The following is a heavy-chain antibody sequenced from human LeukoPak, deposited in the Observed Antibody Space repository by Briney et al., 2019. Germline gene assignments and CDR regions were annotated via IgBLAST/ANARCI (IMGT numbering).Heavy chain of an antibody. CDR3: AREGGFYRPLDY. D-gene: IGHD3-3*01. CDR1: GGSVASTNW. Sequence: KSSETLSLTCGVSGGSVASTNWWTWVRQPPGEGLEWIGEVHLDGTTNYNPSLKSRLTMSVELSENHISLTLTSVTAADTAVYYCAREGGFYRPLDYSGQGTLVTVSS. CDR2: VHLDGTT. J-gene: IGHJ4*02. V-gene: IGHV4-4*02.